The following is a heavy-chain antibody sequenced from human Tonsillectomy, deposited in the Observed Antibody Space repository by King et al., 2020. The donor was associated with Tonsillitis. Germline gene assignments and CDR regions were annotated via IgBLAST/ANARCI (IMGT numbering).Heavy chain of an antibody. D-gene: IGHD3-10*01. CDR3: ARVGGSMVRGVRLSDY. CDR2: ISSSSSYI. CDR1: GFTFSSYS. V-gene: IGHV3-21*01. J-gene: IGHJ4*02. Sequence: VQLVESGGGLVKPGGSLRLSCAASGFTFSSYSMNWVRQAPGKGLEWVSSISSSSSYIYYADSVNGRFTISRDNAKNSLYLQMNSLRAEDTAVYYCARVGGSMVRGVRLSDYWGQGTLVTVSS.